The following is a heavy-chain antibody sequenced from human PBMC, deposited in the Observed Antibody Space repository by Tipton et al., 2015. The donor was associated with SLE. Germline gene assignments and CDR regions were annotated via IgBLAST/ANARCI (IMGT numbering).Heavy chain of an antibody. CDR2: IYHSGST. J-gene: IGHJ6*04. CDR3: ARTTITYSMDV. V-gene: IGHV4-34*01. CDR1: GGSFSGYY. D-gene: IGHD3-9*01. Sequence: TLSLTCAVYGGSFSGYYWSWIRQPPGKGLEWIGNIYHSGSTYYNPSLKSRVTISVDRSKNQFSLKLSSVTAADTAVYYCARTTITYSMDVWGEGTTVTVSS.